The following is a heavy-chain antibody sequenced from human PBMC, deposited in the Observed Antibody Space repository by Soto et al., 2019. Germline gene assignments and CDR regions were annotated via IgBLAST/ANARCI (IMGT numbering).Heavy chain of an antibody. CDR2: TYYRGST. CDR3: ARETSGGNWFDP. CDR1: GGSISSSSYY. D-gene: IGHD1-26*01. V-gene: IGHV4-39*02. J-gene: IGHJ5*02. Sequence: SETLSLTCTVSGGSISSSSYYWGWIRQPPGKGLEYIGYTYYRGSTYYNPSLKSRVAMSVDTSKNQFSLNLNSVTAADTAVYYCARETSGGNWFDPWGQGTLVTVSS.